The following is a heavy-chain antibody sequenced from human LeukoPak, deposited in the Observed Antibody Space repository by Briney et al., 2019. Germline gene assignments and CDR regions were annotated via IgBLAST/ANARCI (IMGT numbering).Heavy chain of an antibody. CDR3: ARVPMYSGSYYNY. Sequence: GGSLRLSCAASGFTFSANWMSWVRQVPGKGPEWVANIKHEGSEKYYADSVKGRFTISRDNSKNSLYLQMNSLRVEDTAVYYCARVPMYSGSYYNYWGQGTLVTVSS. CDR1: GFTFSANW. D-gene: IGHD1-26*01. CDR2: IKHEGSEK. J-gene: IGHJ4*02. V-gene: IGHV3-7*01.